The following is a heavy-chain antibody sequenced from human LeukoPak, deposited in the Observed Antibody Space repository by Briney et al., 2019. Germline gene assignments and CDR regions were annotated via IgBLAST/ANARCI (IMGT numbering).Heavy chain of an antibody. V-gene: IGHV3-53*01. D-gene: IGHD4-17*01. CDR1: GFTVSNNY. Sequence: GGSLRLSCAASGFTVSNNYMSWVRQAPGKGLEWVSLIYGGGTTYYSDSVKGRFTISSDSSKNTLYLQMNSLRAEDTAVYYCARAPNYGDYGGQWGRGTLVTVSS. CDR2: IYGGGTT. J-gene: IGHJ4*02. CDR3: ARAPNYGDYGGQ.